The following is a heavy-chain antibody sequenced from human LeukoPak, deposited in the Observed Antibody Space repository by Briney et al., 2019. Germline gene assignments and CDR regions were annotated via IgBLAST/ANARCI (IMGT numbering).Heavy chain of an antibody. V-gene: IGHV3-23*01. Sequence: TGGSLRLSCAASGFTFNHLPMSCPPQAPGRGREWVSYIRGSGDSTYYADSVKGRFTISRDNSKNTLYLQMDSLRAEDTAVYYCAKLTNYDSSGFDPWGQGTLVTVSS. CDR3: AKLTNYDSSGFDP. CDR1: GFTFNHLP. CDR2: IRGSGDST. D-gene: IGHD3-22*01. J-gene: IGHJ5*02.